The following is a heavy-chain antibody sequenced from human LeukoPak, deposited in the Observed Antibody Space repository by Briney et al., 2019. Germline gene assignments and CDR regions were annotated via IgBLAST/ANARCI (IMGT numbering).Heavy chain of an antibody. CDR2: ISSDGSKN. J-gene: IGHJ4*02. CDR3: VKGLVQTTMSYSVDY. D-gene: IGHD1-1*01. Sequence: GGSLRLSCAASGFTFTNYAMHWVRQTPGKGLEWVALISSDGSKNIYADPVKGRFTVSRDNSKNTLYLQMNSLRAEVTAVYYCVKGLVQTTMSYSVDYWGQGALVTVSS. CDR1: GFTFTNYA. V-gene: IGHV3-30*18.